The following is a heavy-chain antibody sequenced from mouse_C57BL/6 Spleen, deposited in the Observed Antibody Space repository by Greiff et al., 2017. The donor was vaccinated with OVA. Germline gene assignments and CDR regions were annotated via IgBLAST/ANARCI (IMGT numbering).Heavy chain of an antibody. V-gene: IGHV6-3*01. CDR3: TGEVVDY. CDR2: IRLKSDNYAT. CDR1: GFTFSNYW. Sequence: DVKLQESGGGLVQPGGSMKLSCVASGFTFSNYWMNWVRQSPEKGLEWVAQIRLKSDNYATHYAESVKGRFTISRDDSKSSVYLQMNNLRAEDTGIYYCTGEVVDYWGQGTSVTVSS. J-gene: IGHJ4*01. D-gene: IGHD1-3*01.